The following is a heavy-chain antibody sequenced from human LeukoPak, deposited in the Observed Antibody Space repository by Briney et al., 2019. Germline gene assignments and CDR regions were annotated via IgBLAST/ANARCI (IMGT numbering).Heavy chain of an antibody. J-gene: IGHJ4*02. Sequence: GGSLRLSCAASGFTVSNNYMSWVRQAPGKGLEWVSSISGGGGTTYYADSVKGRFTISRDKSKNTLYLQMNSLRAEDTAVYYCAKSKLISMIVVGSFDYWGQGTLVTVSS. CDR2: ISGGGGTT. CDR3: AKSKLISMIVVGSFDY. CDR1: GFTVSNNY. D-gene: IGHD3-22*01. V-gene: IGHV3-23*01.